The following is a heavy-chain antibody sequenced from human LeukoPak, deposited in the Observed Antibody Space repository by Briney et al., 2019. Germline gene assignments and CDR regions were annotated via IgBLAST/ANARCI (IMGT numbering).Heavy chain of an antibody. CDR2: ISWNSGSI. Sequence: PGRSLRLSCATSGFTFDDYAMHWVRQAPGKGLEWVSGISWNSGSIGYADSVKGRFTISRDNAKNSLYLQMNSLRAEDMALYYCAKDTVALGTPDAFDIWGQGTMVTVSS. J-gene: IGHJ3*02. CDR3: AKDTVALGTPDAFDI. D-gene: IGHD6-19*01. V-gene: IGHV3-9*03. CDR1: GFTFDDYA.